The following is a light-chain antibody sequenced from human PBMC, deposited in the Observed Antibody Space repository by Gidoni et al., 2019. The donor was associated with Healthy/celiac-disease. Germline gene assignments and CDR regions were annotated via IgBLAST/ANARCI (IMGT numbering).Light chain of an antibody. CDR1: QSLLHSNGYNY. CDR3: MQALQTPVT. V-gene: IGKV2-28*01. CDR2: LGS. J-gene: IGKJ1*01. Sequence: DIVMTQSPLSLPVTPGEPASISCRSSQSLLHSNGYNYLDWYLQKPGQSPQLLIYLGSNRASGVPDRFSGSGSGTDFTLKISRVEAEDVGVYYCMQALQTPVTFGQXTKVEIK.